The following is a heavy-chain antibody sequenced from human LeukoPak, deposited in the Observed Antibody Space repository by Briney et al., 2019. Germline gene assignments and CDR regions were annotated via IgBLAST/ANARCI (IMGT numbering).Heavy chain of an antibody. J-gene: IGHJ4*02. D-gene: IGHD5-18*01. Sequence: GGSLRLSCAASGFTFSSYSMNWVRQAPGKGLEWVSSISSSSSYIYYADSVKGRFTISRDNAKNSLYLQMNSLRAEDTAVYYCAREKGIQLWPFDYWGQGTLVTVSS. CDR2: ISSSSSYI. CDR3: AREKGIQLWPFDY. V-gene: IGHV3-21*01. CDR1: GFTFSSYS.